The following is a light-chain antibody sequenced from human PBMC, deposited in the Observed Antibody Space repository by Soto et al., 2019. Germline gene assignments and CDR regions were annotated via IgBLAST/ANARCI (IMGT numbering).Light chain of an antibody. CDR3: QHYNSYSEA. CDR1: QTISSW. J-gene: IGKJ1*01. CDR2: KAS. V-gene: IGKV1-5*03. Sequence: DIQITQSPSTLSGSVGDRVTITCRASQTISSWLAWYQQKPGKAPKLLIYKASTLKSGVPSRFSGSGSGTEFTXTISSLQPDDFATYYCQHYNSYSEAFGQGTK.